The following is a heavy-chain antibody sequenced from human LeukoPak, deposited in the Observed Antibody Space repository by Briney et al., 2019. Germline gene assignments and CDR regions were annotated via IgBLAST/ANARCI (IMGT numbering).Heavy chain of an antibody. CDR1: GASVTDYY. CDR2: IYYSVTT. V-gene: IGHV4-59*02. J-gene: IGHJ4*02. CDR3: ASRGMAGSDMLALDY. Sequence: SETLSLTCSVSGASVTDYYWSWIRQTPGKGLEWLGHIYYSVTTHYNPSLKSRLTISVETSKNQFSLKLSSVTAADTAVYYCASRGMAGSDMLALDYWGQGTLITVSS. D-gene: IGHD6-19*01.